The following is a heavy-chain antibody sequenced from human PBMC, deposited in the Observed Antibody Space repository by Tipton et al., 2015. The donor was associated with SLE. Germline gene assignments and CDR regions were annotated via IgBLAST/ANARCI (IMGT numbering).Heavy chain of an antibody. V-gene: IGHV4-61*02. CDR3: AREAGLSSRSYHHGYMDV. D-gene: IGHD6-13*01. Sequence: TLSLTCTVSGGSVSSGSQYWSWIRQSAGKGLEWIGRIYTRGSTNYNPSLMSRVAISLDTSKNQFSVKLSSVTAADTAVYYCAREAGLSSRSYHHGYMDVWGKGTTVTISS. CDR2: IYTRGST. CDR1: GGSVSSGSQY. J-gene: IGHJ6*03.